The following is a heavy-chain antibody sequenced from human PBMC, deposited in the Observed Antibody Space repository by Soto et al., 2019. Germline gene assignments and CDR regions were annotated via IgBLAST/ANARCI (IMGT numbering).Heavy chain of an antibody. V-gene: IGHV4-59*01. CDR1: GGSITGYY. J-gene: IGHJ3*02. CDR2: ISYTGST. Sequence: QVQLQESGPGLVKPSETLSLTCTVSGGSITGYYWSWVRQPPGKGLEWIAYISYTGSTNYNPSLRXXVXXSVDTSKNQFSLKLSSVTAADTAVYYCARNGAFDIWGQGTMVTVSS. CDR3: ARNGAFDI. D-gene: IGHD1-1*01.